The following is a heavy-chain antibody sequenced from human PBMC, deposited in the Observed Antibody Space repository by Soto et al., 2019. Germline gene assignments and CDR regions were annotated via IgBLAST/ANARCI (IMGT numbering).Heavy chain of an antibody. CDR2: IYPGDSDT. D-gene: IGHD3-22*01. J-gene: IGHJ3*02. V-gene: IGHV5-51*01. Sequence: GESLKISCKGSGYSFTSYWIGRVRQMPGKGLEWMGIIYPGDSDTRYSPSFQGQVTISADKSISTAYLQWSSLKASDTAMYYCARLVESYYYDSSGYYPGAFDIWGQGTMVTVSS. CDR3: ARLVESYYYDSSGYYPGAFDI. CDR1: GYSFTSYW.